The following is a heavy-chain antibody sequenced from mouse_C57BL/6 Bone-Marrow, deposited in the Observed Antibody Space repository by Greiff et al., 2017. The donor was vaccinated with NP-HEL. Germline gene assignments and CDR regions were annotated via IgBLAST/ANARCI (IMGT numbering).Heavy chain of an antibody. V-gene: IGHV5-6*01. J-gene: IGHJ2*01. CDR1: GFTFSSYG. D-gene: IGHD1-1*01. Sequence: EVHMVESGGDLVKPGGSLKLSCAASGFTFSSYGMSWVRQPPDKRLEWVATISSGGSYTSYPDSVKGRFPISRDNAKNTLYLQMSLLNSEDTAMYYCARPYGSSPLDYWGQGTTLTVSS. CDR2: ISSGGSYT. CDR3: ARPYGSSPLDY.